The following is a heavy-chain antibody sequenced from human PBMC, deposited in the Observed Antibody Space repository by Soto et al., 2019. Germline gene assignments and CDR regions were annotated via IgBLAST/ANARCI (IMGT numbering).Heavy chain of an antibody. CDR1: GFIFTNYW. D-gene: IGHD7-27*01. CDR2: INHDGSET. Sequence: EVQLVESGGDLVQPGGSLRLSCAASGFIFTNYWMTWVRQAPGKGLEWVANINHDGSETYYLDSVKGRFAISRDNANNSLFLQMNSLRDEDTAIYYCARSLLGPMAFDMWGHGTVVAVSS. V-gene: IGHV3-7*03. CDR3: ARSLLGPMAFDM. J-gene: IGHJ3*02.